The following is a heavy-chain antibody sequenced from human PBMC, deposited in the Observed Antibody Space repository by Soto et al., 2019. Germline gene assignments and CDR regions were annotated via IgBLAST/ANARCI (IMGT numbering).Heavy chain of an antibody. D-gene: IGHD3-22*01. CDR1: GYTFTSYD. V-gene: IGHV1-8*01. Sequence: ASVKVSCKASGYTFTSYDINWVRQATGQGLEWMGWMNPNSGNTGYAQKFQGRVTMTRNTSISTAYMELSSLRSDDTAVYYCARVGYYYDSSGYFLSFDYWGQRTLVIVSS. CDR2: MNPNSGNT. CDR3: ARVGYYYDSSGYFLSFDY. J-gene: IGHJ4*02.